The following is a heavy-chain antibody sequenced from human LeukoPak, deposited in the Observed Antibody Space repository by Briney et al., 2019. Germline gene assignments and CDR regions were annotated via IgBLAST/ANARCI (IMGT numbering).Heavy chain of an antibody. Sequence: GGSLRLSCAASGFTFSSYSMNWVRQAPGKGLEWVSSISSSSSYIYYADSVKGRFTISRDNAKNSLYLQMNSLRAGDTAVYYCAREVTVTTSKYYFDYWGQGTLVTVSS. D-gene: IGHD4-4*01. CDR1: GFTFSSYS. J-gene: IGHJ4*02. V-gene: IGHV3-21*01. CDR2: ISSSSSYI. CDR3: AREVTVTTSKYYFDY.